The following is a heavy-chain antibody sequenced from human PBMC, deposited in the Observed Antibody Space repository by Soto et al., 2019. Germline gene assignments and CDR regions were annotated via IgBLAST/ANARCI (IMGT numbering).Heavy chain of an antibody. V-gene: IGHV3-48*04. CDR2: ISSSSTI. Sequence: GGSLRLSCAASGFTFSSYSMNWVRQAPGKGLEWVSYISSSSTIYYADSVKGRFTISRDNAKNSLYLQMNSLRAEDTAVYYCASLTGESVDYWGQGTLVTVSS. CDR3: ASLTGESVDY. J-gene: IGHJ4*02. D-gene: IGHD7-27*01. CDR1: GFTFSSYS.